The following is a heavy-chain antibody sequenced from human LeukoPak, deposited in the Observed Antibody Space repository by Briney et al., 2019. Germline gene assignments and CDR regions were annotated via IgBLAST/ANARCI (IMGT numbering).Heavy chain of an antibody. CDR2: INPNSGGT. CDR1: RYTFTGYY. J-gene: IGHJ4*02. V-gene: IGHV1-2*02. Sequence: ASVKVSCKASRYTFTGYYMHWVRQAPGQGLEWMGWINPNSGGTNYAQKFQGRVTMTRDTSISTAYMELSRLRSDDTAVYYCARVVVVPAAMNHFDYWGQGTLVTVSS. CDR3: ARVVVVPAAMNHFDY. D-gene: IGHD2-2*01.